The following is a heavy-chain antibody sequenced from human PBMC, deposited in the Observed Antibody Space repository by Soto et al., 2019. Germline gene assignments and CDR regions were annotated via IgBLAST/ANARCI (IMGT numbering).Heavy chain of an antibody. CDR2: IIPIFGTA. J-gene: IGHJ6*02. CDR3: ARPCRQCSGYDLYYYYGMDV. CDR1: GGTFSSYA. Sequence: ASVKVSCKASGGTFSSYAISWVRQAPGQGLEWMGGIIPIFGTANYAQKFQGGVTITADESTSTAYMELSSLRSEDTAVYYCARPCRQCSGYDLYYYYGMDVWGQGTTVTVSS. V-gene: IGHV1-69*13. D-gene: IGHD5-12*01.